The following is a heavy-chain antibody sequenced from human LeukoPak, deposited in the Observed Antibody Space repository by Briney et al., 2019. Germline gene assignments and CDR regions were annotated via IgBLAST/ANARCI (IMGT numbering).Heavy chain of an antibody. CDR2: ISYVGST. V-gene: IGHV4-61*05. Sequence: SETLSLTCNVSGGSISSSSYYWGWIRQPPGKGLEWIGYISYVGSTNYNPSLKSRVTISVDTSKNQLSLKLTSVTSADTAIYYCARNRYGGGSYYFDYWGQGTLVTVSS. CDR3: ARNRYGGGSYYFDY. J-gene: IGHJ4*02. D-gene: IGHD4-23*01. CDR1: GGSISSSSYY.